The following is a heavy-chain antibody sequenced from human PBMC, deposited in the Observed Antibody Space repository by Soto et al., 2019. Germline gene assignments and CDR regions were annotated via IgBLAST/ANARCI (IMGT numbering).Heavy chain of an antibody. J-gene: IGHJ4*02. CDR1: GYTFTGYY. CDR3: ARVEMATIRDFDY. D-gene: IGHD5-12*01. Sequence: ASVKVSCKASGYTFTGYYMHWVRQAPGQGLEWMGWISAYNGNTNYAQKLQGRVTMTTDTSTSTAYMELRSLRSDDTAVYYCARVEMATIRDFDYWGQGTLVTVSS. CDR2: ISAYNGNT. V-gene: IGHV1-18*04.